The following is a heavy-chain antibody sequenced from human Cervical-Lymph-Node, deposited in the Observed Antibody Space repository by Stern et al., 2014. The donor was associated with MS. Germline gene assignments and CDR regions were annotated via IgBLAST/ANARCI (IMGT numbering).Heavy chain of an antibody. CDR3: AKARGKGYNHGVDH. J-gene: IGHJ4*02. V-gene: IGHV3-21*01. Sequence: EVQLVESGGGLVKPGGSLRLSCAAAGFIFNDYCMKWVRQAPGQGPEWVSSITSRGSYIYYADSVKGRFSISRDNAKNSLFLQMNSLRAEDTAVYYCAKARGKGYNHGVDHWGQGTLVTVSS. D-gene: IGHD5-24*01. CDR1: GFIFNDYC. CDR2: ITSRGSYI.